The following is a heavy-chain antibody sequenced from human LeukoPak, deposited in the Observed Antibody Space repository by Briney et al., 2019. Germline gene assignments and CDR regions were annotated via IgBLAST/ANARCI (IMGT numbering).Heavy chain of an antibody. Sequence: PGGSLRLSCAASGFTFSNYWMHWVRRAPGKGLVWVSRINGDGISTGYADSVKGRFTVSRDNAKKTLYLQMNSLRAEDTAVYYCARDVGNFDYWGQGTLVTVSS. CDR1: GFTFSNYW. CDR2: INGDGIST. V-gene: IGHV3-74*01. J-gene: IGHJ4*02. CDR3: ARDVGNFDY.